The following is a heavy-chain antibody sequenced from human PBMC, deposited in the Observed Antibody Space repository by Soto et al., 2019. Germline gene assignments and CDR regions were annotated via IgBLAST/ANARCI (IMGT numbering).Heavy chain of an antibody. CDR1: GYTFTNYG. CDR2: ISTNSGHT. V-gene: IGHV1-18*04. Sequence: QVQLVQSGAEVKKPGASVKVSCKASGYTFTNYGISWVRQATGQGLEWMGWISTNSGHTDYAQNLRGRVTMTTDTATTTAYMELRSLRSDDTAVYYCAREEYRQLDHWGQGTLVTVSS. CDR3: AREEYRQLDH. J-gene: IGHJ5*02. D-gene: IGHD3-16*02.